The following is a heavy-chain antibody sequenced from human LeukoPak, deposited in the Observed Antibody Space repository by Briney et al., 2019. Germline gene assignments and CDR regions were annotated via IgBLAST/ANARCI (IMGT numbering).Heavy chain of an antibody. CDR2: ISAYNGNT. Sequence: ASVKVSCKASGYTFTSYGISWVRQAPGQGLEWMGWISAYNGNTNYAQKLQGRVTITADESTSTAYMELSSLRSEDTAVYYCARVDSSSSSEWFDPWGQGTLVTVSS. CDR3: ARVDSSSSSEWFDP. D-gene: IGHD6-6*01. CDR1: GYTFTSYG. V-gene: IGHV1-18*01. J-gene: IGHJ5*02.